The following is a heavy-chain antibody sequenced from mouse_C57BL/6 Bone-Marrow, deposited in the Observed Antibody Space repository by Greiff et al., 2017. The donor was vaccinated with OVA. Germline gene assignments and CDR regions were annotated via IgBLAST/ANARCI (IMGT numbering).Heavy chain of an antibody. CDR2: IYPRSGNT. J-gene: IGHJ1*03. CDR1: GYTFTSYG. CDR3: ARSPQYWYFDV. V-gene: IGHV1-81*01. Sequence: QVHVKQSGAELARPGASVKLSCKASGYTFTSYGISWVKQRTGQGLEWIGEIYPRSGNTYYNEKFKGKATLTADKSSSTAYMELRSLTSEDSAVYFCARSPQYWYFDVWGTGTTVTVSS.